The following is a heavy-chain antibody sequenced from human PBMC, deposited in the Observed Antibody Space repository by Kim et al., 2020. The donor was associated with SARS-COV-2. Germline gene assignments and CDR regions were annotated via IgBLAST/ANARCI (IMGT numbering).Heavy chain of an antibody. V-gene: IGHV1-46*01. CDR3: AREARYQLPKLDFISFQNKRPYYYGMDV. CDR1: GYTFTSDY. CDR2: INPSGGST. D-gene: IGHD2-2*01. Sequence: ASVKVSCKASGYTFTSDYMHWVRQAPGQGLEWMGIINPSGGSTSYAQKVQGRVTMTRDTSTSTVYMELSSLRSEDTAVYYCAREARYQLPKLDFISFQNKRPYYYGMDVCGQGPTGTVSS. J-gene: IGHJ6*01.